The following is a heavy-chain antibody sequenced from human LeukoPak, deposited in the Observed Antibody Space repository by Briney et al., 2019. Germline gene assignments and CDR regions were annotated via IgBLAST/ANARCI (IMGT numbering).Heavy chain of an antibody. V-gene: IGHV1-46*01. Sequence: ASVKVSCKASGYTFTSYYMHWVRQAPGQGLEWMGIINPSGGSTSYAQKFQGRVTMTRDTSTRTVYMELSSLRSEDTAVYYCVSFLGRGWSGGYYFDYWGQGTLVTVSS. D-gene: IGHD6-19*01. CDR3: VSFLGRGWSGGYYFDY. CDR2: INPSGGST. CDR1: GYTFTSYY. J-gene: IGHJ4*02.